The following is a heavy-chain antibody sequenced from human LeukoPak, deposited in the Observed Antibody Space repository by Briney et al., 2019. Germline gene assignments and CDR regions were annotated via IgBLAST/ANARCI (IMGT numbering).Heavy chain of an antibody. D-gene: IGHD4-17*01. CDR2: IYSGGST. V-gene: IGHV3-53*01. J-gene: IGHJ4*02. Sequence: PGGSLRLSCAASGVTFSSNYMSWVRQAPGKGLELVSVIYSGGSTYYADSVKGRFTISRDNPKNTLYLQMNSLRAEDTAVYYCARDQPGDYGAGYFDYWGQGTLVTVSS. CDR1: GVTFSSNY. CDR3: ARDQPGDYGAGYFDY.